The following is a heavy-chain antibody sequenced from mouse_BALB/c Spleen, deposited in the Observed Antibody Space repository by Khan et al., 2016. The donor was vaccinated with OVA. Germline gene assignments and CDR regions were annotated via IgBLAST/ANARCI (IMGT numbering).Heavy chain of an antibody. Sequence: VQLKQSGPELVKPGASVKISCKTSGYTFPEYTVHWVKQSLGKSLDWIGVINPKNGGTAYNQKFKGKATLTVDKSSSTAYMEFRSLTSEDSAVYSYTRDAGRYWGQGTSVTVAS. CDR3: TRDAGRY. CDR2: INPKNGGT. D-gene: IGHD3-3*01. V-gene: IGHV1-18*01. CDR1: GYTFPEYT. J-gene: IGHJ4*01.